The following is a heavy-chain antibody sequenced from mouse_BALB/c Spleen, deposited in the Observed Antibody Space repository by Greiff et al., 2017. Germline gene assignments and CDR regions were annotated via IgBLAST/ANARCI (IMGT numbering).Heavy chain of an antibody. Sequence: QVQLQQSGAELAKPGASVKMSCKASGYTFTSYWMPWVKQRPGQGLEWIGYINPSTGYTEYNQKFKDKATLTADKSSSTAYMQLSSLTSEDSAVYYCAQYYFDYWGQGTTLTVSS. CDR3: AQYYFDY. CDR1: GYTFTSYW. V-gene: IGHV1-7*01. CDR2: INPSTGYT. J-gene: IGHJ2*01.